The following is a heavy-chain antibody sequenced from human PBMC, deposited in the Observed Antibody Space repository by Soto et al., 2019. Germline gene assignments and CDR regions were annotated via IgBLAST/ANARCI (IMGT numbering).Heavy chain of an antibody. J-gene: IGHJ4*02. CDR1: GGSISSAAYY. V-gene: IGHV4-31*03. CDR3: AREYTYGSSFFDC. CDR2: VSHSGST. Sequence: QVRLQESGPGLVKPSQTLSLTCTVSGGSISSAAYYWSWFRQHPGKGLEWIGYVSHSGSTYYHPSDEGGVIISVDTSQHQFSLSLTAVTAADPAVYYCAREYTYGSSFFDCWGQGVLVTVS. D-gene: IGHD5-18*01.